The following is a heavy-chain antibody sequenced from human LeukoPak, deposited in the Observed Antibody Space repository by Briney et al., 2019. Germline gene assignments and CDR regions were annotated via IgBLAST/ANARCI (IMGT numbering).Heavy chain of an antibody. CDR1: GFTFSSYW. J-gene: IGHJ4*02. V-gene: IGHV3-74*01. Sequence: GGSLRLTCAASGFTFSSYWMHWVRQAPGKGLVWVSRINSDGSSTSYADSVKGRFTISRDNAKNTLYLQMNSLRAEDTAVYYCARDGSTVPNGDYWGQGTLVTVSS. CDR2: INSDGSST. CDR3: ARDGSTVPNGDY. D-gene: IGHD4-17*01.